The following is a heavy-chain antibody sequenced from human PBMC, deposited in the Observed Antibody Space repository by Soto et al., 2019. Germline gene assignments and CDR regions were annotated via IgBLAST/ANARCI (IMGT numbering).Heavy chain of an antibody. Sequence: QPAGSLRLSFAASGFTFSSYAMHWFRQAPGKGLEYVSAISSNGGSTYYANSVKGRFTISRDNSKNTLYLQMGSLRAEDMAVYYCARVNYYYYMEVWGKGTTVTVSS. CDR2: ISSNGGST. J-gene: IGHJ6*03. CDR3: ARVNYYYYMEV. V-gene: IGHV3-64*01. CDR1: GFTFSSYA.